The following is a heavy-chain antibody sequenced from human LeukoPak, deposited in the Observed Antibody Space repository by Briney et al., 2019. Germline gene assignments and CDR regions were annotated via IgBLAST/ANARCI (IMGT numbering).Heavy chain of an antibody. CDR2: INPNSGGT. J-gene: IGHJ4*02. CDR1: GYTFTGYY. Sequence: GASVKVSCKASGYTFTGYYMHWVRQAPGQGLEWMGWINPNSGGTNYAQKFQGRVTMTRDTSISTAYMELSRLRSDDTAVYYCARDRYSSSWPYYFDYWGQGTLVTVSS. D-gene: IGHD6-13*01. V-gene: IGHV1-2*02. CDR3: ARDRYSSSWPYYFDY.